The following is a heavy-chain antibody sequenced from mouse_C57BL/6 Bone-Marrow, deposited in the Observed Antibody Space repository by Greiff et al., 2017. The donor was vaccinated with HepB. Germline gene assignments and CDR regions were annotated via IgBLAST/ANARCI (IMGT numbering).Heavy chain of an antibody. Sequence: QVQLQQSGAELVRPGSSVKLSCKASGYTFTSYWMDWVKQRPGQGLEWIGNIYPSDSETHYNQKFKDKATLTVDKSSSTAYMQLRSLTSEDSAVYYSARGGLGTRVTHLYFDVWGTGTTVTVTS. J-gene: IGHJ1*03. D-gene: IGHD2-2*01. V-gene: IGHV1-61*01. CDR3: ARGGLGTRVTHLYFDV. CDR1: GYTFTSYW. CDR2: IYPSDSET.